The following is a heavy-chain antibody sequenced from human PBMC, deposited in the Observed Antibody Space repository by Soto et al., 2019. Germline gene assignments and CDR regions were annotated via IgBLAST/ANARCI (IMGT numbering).Heavy chain of an antibody. CDR1: GVSITNTSYY. V-gene: IGHV4-39*01. CDR3: ARHGSY. CDR2: IYCSGST. Sequence: QLQLQESGPGLVKPSETLSLTCTVSGVSITNTSYYWGWIRQPPGKGLEWIGTIYCSGSTFYNPSLKSRLTISVDTSKNQFSLRLSSVTAAATAVYYCARHGSYWGQGTLVAVSS. J-gene: IGHJ4*02.